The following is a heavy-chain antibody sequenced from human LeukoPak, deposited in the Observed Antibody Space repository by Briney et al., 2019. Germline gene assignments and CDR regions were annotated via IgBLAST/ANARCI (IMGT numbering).Heavy chain of an antibody. CDR1: GGSISSYY. V-gene: IGHV4-59*01. CDR2: IYYSGST. Sequence: SETLSLTCTVSGGSISSYYWSWIRQPPGKGLEWIGYIYYSGSTNYNPSLKSRVTISVDTSKNQSSLKLSSVTAADTAVYYCARVGTYGSGSYLSWLDYWGQGTLVTVSS. D-gene: IGHD3-10*01. CDR3: ARVGTYGSGSYLSWLDY. J-gene: IGHJ4*02.